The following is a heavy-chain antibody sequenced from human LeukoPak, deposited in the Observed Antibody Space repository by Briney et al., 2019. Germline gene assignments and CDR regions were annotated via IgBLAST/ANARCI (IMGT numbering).Heavy chain of an antibody. J-gene: IGHJ4*02. D-gene: IGHD1-26*01. CDR1: GGSMSSYY. Sequence: PSETLSLTCTVSGGSMSSYYWSWIRQPAGKGLEWIGRIYSSGSTHYNPSLKSRVTMSVDTSKNQFSLKLNSVTAEDTAVYYCTSLSPVGATDYWGQGTLVTVSS. CDR2: IYSSGST. CDR3: TSLSPVGATDY. V-gene: IGHV4-4*07.